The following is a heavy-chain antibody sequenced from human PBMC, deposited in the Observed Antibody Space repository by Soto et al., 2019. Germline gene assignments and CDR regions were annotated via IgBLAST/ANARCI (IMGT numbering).Heavy chain of an antibody. D-gene: IGHD6-19*01. CDR2: IGGSGGST. CDR1: GFTFSSYA. CDR3: AKDRLDFDY. Sequence: EVQLLESGXXXVQPGGSLRLSCAASGFTFSSYAMSWVRQAPGKGLEWVSAIGGSGGSTYYADSVKGRFTISRDNSKNTLYLQMNSLRAEDTAVYYCAKDRLDFDYWGQGTLVTVSS. V-gene: IGHV3-23*01. J-gene: IGHJ4*02.